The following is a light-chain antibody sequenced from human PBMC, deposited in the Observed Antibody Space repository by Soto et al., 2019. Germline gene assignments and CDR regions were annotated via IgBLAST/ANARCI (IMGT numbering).Light chain of an antibody. CDR2: GAY. CDR3: QQFNNWPPKT. V-gene: IGKV3-15*01. J-gene: IGKJ4*01. Sequence: WYLQKPGQAHRLIIYGAYTRATGIPARFSGSGSGTAFTLTINGLQSEDFAVYYCQQFNNWPPKTFGGGTTVDNK.